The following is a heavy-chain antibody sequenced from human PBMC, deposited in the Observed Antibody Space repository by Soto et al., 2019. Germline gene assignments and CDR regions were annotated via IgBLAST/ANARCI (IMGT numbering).Heavy chain of an antibody. V-gene: IGHV4-31*03. CDR1: RDCPRIELDF. CDR3: ARGRPMPGAKTLFEY. J-gene: IGHJ4*01. D-gene: IGHD1-26*01. Sequence: LPRTCNVSRDCPRIELDFWRWSRRHNGMALEWIGYISCSGTTYYTPSLRSRVSISIDTSQNQFSLRLDSVTAADTAVYYCARGRPMPGAKTLFEYWGQRTRVYGSS. CDR2: ISCSGTT.